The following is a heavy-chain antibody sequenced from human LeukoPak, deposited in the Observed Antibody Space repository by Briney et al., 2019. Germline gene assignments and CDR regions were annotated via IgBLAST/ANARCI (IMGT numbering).Heavy chain of an antibody. CDR1: GFTFSSYW. Sequence: GGSLRLSCAASGFTFSSYWMHWVRQAPGKGLVWVSRINSDGSSTSYADSVRGRFTISRDNAKNTLYLHMNSLRAADTAVYYCARDRPTYDSSGYCFDYWGQGTLVTVSS. V-gene: IGHV3-74*01. D-gene: IGHD3-22*01. J-gene: IGHJ4*02. CDR2: INSDGSST. CDR3: ARDRPTYDSSGYCFDY.